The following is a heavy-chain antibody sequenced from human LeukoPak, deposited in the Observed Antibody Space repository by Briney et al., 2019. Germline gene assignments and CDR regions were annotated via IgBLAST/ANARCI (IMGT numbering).Heavy chain of an antibody. D-gene: IGHD2-15*01. CDR2: IIPIFDTP. CDR1: GGTFSSYA. J-gene: IGHJ4*02. CDR3: VGTRGDYFDY. V-gene: IGHV1-69*13. Sequence: SVKVSCKASGGTFSSYAICWVRQAPGQGLEWMGVIIPIFDTPKYAQNFQGRVTLTADESTSTAYMEVSSLRSEDTAVYYCVGTRGDYFDYWGQGTLVTVSS.